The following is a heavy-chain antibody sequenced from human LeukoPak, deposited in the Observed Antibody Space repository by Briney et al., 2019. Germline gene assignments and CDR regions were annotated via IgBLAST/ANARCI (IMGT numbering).Heavy chain of an antibody. V-gene: IGHV3-48*02. Sequence: GGSLRLSCAASGFTFSSYSMNWVRQAPGKGLEWVSYISSSSSTIYYADSVKGRFTISRDNAKNSLYLQMNSLRDEDTAVYYCARDSDYTYGSGLCPDYWGQGTLVTVSS. CDR2: ISSSSSTI. J-gene: IGHJ4*02. D-gene: IGHD6-19*01. CDR1: GFTFSSYS. CDR3: ARDSDYTYGSGLCPDY.